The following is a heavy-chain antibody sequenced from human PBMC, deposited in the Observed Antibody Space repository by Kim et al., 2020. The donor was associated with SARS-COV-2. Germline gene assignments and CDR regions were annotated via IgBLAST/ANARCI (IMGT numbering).Heavy chain of an antibody. Sequence: SETLSLTCTVSGGSTSSYYWSWIRQPPGKGLEWIGYIYYSGSTNYNPSLKSRVTISVDTSKNQCSLKLSSVTAADTAVYYCARSVVVAATGYYYGMDVWGQGTTVTVSS. CDR3: ARSVVVAATGYYYGMDV. D-gene: IGHD2-15*01. J-gene: IGHJ6*02. V-gene: IGHV4-59*01. CDR2: IYYSGST. CDR1: GGSTSSYY.